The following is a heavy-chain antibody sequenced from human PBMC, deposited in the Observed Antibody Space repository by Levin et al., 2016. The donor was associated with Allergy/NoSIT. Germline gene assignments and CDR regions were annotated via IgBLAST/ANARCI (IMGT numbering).Heavy chain of an antibody. J-gene: IGHJ4*02. CDR2: ISSSGSTI. CDR3: AREGRYDYVWGSYRAPFDY. D-gene: IGHD3-16*02. CDR1: GFTFSSYE. Sequence: GGSLRLSCAASGFTFSSYEMNWVRQAPGKGLEWVSYISSSGSTIYYADSVKGRFTISRDNAKNSLYLQMNSLRAEDTAVYYCAREGRYDYVWGSYRAPFDYWGQGTLVTVSS. V-gene: IGHV3-48*03.